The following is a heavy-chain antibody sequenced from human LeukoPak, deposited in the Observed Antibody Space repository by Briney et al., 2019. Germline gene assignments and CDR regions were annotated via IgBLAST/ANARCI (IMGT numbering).Heavy chain of an antibody. J-gene: IGHJ6*03. CDR3: ARDPYSGGYGDYYYYYMDV. V-gene: IGHV3-21*01. D-gene: IGHD1-26*01. CDR2: ITSSSSYI. CDR1: GFTFSSYN. Sequence: GGSLRLSCAASGFTFSSYNMNWVRQAPGKGLEWVSSITSSSSYIYYADSVKGRFTISRDNAKNSLYLQVNSLRAEDTAVYYCARDPYSGGYGDYYYYYMDVWGKGTTVTVSS.